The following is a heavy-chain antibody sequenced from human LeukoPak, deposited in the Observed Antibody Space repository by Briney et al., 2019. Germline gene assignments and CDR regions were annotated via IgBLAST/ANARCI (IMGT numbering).Heavy chain of an antibody. CDR3: ARRGRVAARGRDYYYYGMDV. Sequence: PSETLSLTCAVSGGSVSSGGYSWGWIRQPPGKGLEWIGYIYHSGSTYYNPSLKSRVTISVDRSKNQFSLKLSSVTAADTAVYYCARRGRVAARGRDYYYYGMDVWGQGTTVTVSS. CDR1: GGSVSSGGYS. J-gene: IGHJ6*02. CDR2: IYHSGST. D-gene: IGHD6-6*01. V-gene: IGHV4-30-2*01.